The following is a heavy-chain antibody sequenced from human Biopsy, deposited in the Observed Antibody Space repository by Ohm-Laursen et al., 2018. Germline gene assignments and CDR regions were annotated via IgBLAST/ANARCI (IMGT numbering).Heavy chain of an antibody. Sequence: SVKVSCKVSGGSFNSLDLSWVRQAPGQGLEWLGGIIPFSGTINYAQAFRGRVAITADESTSTVSLDLSSLRSEDTATYYCARRRGADFDYWGQGTLVTVSS. CDR3: ARRRGADFDY. CDR2: IIPFSGTI. CDR1: GGSFNSLD. V-gene: IGHV1-69*13. J-gene: IGHJ4*02. D-gene: IGHD3-16*01.